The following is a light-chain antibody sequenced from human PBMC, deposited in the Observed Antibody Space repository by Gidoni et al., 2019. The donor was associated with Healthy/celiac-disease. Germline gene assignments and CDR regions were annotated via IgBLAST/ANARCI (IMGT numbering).Light chain of an antibody. J-gene: IGLJ3*02. Sequence: QSVLTQPPSVSGAPGPRVTISRTGSSSNTGTGYDVHWYQQLPGTAPKLLIYVNCNRPSGVPDRFSGSKSGTSASLAITGLQAEDEADYYCQSYDSSLSGSVFGGGTKLTVL. CDR3: QSYDSSLSGSV. CDR2: VNC. CDR1: SSNTGTGYD. V-gene: IGLV1-40*01.